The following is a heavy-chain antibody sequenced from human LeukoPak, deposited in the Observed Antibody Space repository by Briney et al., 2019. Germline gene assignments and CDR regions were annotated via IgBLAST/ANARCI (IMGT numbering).Heavy chain of an antibody. CDR1: GYSISSGYY. J-gene: IGHJ5*02. CDR3: ARDLAARIWFDP. V-gene: IGHV4-38-2*02. D-gene: IGHD6-6*01. CDR2: IYHSGST. Sequence: PSETLSLTCTVSGYSISSGYYWGWIRQPPGKGLEWIGSIYHSGSTYYNPSLKSRVTISVDTSKNQFSLKLSSVTAADTAVYYCARDLAARIWFDPWGQGTPVTVSS.